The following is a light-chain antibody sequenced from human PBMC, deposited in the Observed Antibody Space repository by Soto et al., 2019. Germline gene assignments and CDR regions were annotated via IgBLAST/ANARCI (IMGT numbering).Light chain of an antibody. J-gene: IGKJ4*01. CDR3: QKYNGAPLT. Sequence: DIQMTQSPSSLSASVGDRVTITCRASQGISIYLAWYQQKPGKVPKLLIYDASTLQSGVLSRFSGSGSGTDFTLTISGLQPEDVATYYCQKYNGAPLTFGGGTKVEIK. CDR1: QGISIY. V-gene: IGKV1-27*01. CDR2: DAS.